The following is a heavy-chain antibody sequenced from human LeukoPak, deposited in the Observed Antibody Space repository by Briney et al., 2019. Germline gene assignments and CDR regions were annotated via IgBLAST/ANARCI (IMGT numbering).Heavy chain of an antibody. D-gene: IGHD4/OR15-4a*01. CDR2: IYSDNT. CDR3: ARRAGAYSHPYDY. V-gene: IGHV3-53*01. Sequence: GGSLRLSCAASGFTFSSYAMHWVRQAQGKGLEWVSFIYSDNTHYSDSVKGRFTISRDNSKNTLYLQMNSLRAEDTAVYYCARRAGAYSHPYDYWGQGTLVTVSS. J-gene: IGHJ4*02. CDR1: GFTFSSYA.